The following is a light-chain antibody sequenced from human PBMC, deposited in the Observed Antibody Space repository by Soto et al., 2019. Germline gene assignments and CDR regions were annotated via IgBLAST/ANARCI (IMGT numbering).Light chain of an antibody. CDR3: QTWGTGVI. CDR1: SGHSSYA. Sequence: QTVVTQSPSASASLGASVKLTCTLSSGHSSYAIAWHQQQPEKGPRYLMKVKSDGSHNKGDGIPDRFSGSSSGAERYLTISSLQSEDEADYYCQTWGTGVIFGGGTKLTVL. CDR2: VKSDGSH. J-gene: IGLJ2*01. V-gene: IGLV4-69*01.